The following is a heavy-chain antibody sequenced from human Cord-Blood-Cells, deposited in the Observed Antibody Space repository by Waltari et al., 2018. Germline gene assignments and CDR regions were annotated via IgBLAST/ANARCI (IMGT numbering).Heavy chain of an antibody. D-gene: IGHD2-8*01. J-gene: IGHJ4*02. CDR2: IYYSGST. CDR1: GGSISSGGYY. CDR3: AYYLMVPGDGHFDY. Sequence: QVQLQESGPGLVKPSQTLSLTCTVSGGSISSGGYYWRWIRQHPGKGLEWIGYIYYSGSTYYNPSLKSRVTISVDTSKNQFSLKLSSVTAADTAVYYCAYYLMVPGDGHFDYWGQGTLVTVSS. V-gene: IGHV4-31*03.